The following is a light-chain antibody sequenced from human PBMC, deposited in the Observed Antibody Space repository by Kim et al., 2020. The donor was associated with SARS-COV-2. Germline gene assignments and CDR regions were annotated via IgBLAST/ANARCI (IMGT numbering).Light chain of an antibody. J-gene: IGLJ2*01. CDR3: NSRDSNDNVV. CDR2: CNN. CDR1: SLRSYY. Sequence: VALVQTVRITCQGASLRSYYATSYQQKPGQAPILVIYCNNNPPSGIPDRFSGSSSGNTASFTITGAQAEDEADYYCNSRDSNDNVVFGGGTQLTVL. V-gene: IGLV3-19*01.